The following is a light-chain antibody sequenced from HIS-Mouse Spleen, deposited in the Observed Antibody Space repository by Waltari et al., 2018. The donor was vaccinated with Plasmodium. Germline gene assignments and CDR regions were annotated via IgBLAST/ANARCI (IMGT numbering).Light chain of an antibody. CDR1: SSDVGGYNY. CDR2: DVS. J-gene: IGLJ2*01. CDR3: CSYAGSYTFSVV. V-gene: IGLV2-11*01. Sequence: QSALTQPRSVSGSPGQSVTISCTGTSSDVGGYNYVSWYQQHPGQAPQLMSYDVSKRPSGVPDRFSGAKSGNTASLTISGLQAEDEADYYCCSYAGSYTFSVVFGGGTKLTVL.